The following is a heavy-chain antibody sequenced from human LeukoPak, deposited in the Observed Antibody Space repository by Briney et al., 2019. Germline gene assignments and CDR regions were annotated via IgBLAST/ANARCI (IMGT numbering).Heavy chain of an antibody. D-gene: IGHD5-18*01. CDR2: IVPKFGTT. J-gene: IGHJ4*02. CDR3: VREDSSGQAQDDDTTIYSEL. CDR1: GGAFSDYI. Sequence: ASVKVSCKASGGAFSDYIFSWVRQAPGQGIEWMGGIVPKFGTTNYAQKFVGRITMAADESTSTAYMELSSLRSDDTAVYYCVREDSSGQAQDDDTTIYSELWGQGSLVTVSS. V-gene: IGHV1-69*13.